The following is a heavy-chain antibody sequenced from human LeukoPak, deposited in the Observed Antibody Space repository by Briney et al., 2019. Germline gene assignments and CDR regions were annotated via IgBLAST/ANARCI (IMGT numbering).Heavy chain of an antibody. CDR3: ARGVGASGNWFDP. Sequence: PGGSLTLSCAVSGFTFSCYSMNWVRQAPGKGLEWVSSISSSSSYIIYADSVKGRFTISRDNAKNSLYLQMNSLRAEDTAVYYCARGVGASGNWFDPWGQGTLVTVSS. CDR2: ISSSSSYI. V-gene: IGHV3-21*01. D-gene: IGHD1-26*01. J-gene: IGHJ5*02. CDR1: GFTFSCYS.